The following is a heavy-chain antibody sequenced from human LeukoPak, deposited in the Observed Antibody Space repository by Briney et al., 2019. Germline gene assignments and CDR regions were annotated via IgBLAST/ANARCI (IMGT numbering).Heavy chain of an antibody. Sequence: ASVNVSCKASGYTFTSYAMHWVRQAPGQRLEWMGWINAGNGNTKYSQKFQGRVTITRDTSASTAYIELSSLRSEDTAVYYCARRVGSSSGWDYWGQGTLVTVSS. J-gene: IGHJ4*02. CDR3: ARRVGSSSGWDY. D-gene: IGHD6-6*01. V-gene: IGHV1-3*01. CDR1: GYTFTSYA. CDR2: INAGNGNT.